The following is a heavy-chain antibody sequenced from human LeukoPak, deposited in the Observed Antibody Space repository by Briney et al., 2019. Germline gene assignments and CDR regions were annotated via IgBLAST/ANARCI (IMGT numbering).Heavy chain of an antibody. CDR1: GFTFSSYW. D-gene: IGHD3-3*01. Sequence: QPGGSLRLSCAASGFTFSSYWMSWVRQAPGKGLEWVANIKQDGSEKYYVDSVKGRFTISRDNAKNSLYLQMNSLRAEDTAVYYCARENKTHTYYDFWSGYYYYYYYYMDVWGKGTTVTVSS. CDR2: IKQDGSEK. J-gene: IGHJ6*03. CDR3: ARENKTHTYYDFWSGYYYYYYYYMDV. V-gene: IGHV3-7*01.